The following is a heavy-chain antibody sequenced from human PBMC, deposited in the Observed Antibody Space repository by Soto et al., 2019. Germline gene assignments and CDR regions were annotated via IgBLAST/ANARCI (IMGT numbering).Heavy chain of an antibody. D-gene: IGHD6-19*01. CDR3: ARPISSGWFDP. V-gene: IGHV3-73*01. CDR2: IRTKPNSYAT. CDR1: GFDFSGSA. Sequence: EVQLVESGGGLVQPGGSLDLSCATSGFDFSGSAMHWVRQASGRGLEWLGRIRTKPNSYATIYAASVKDRFTISRDDSKKMVYLHMSGLKTEHTAVYYCARPISSGWFDPWGQGTLVSVTS. J-gene: IGHJ5*02.